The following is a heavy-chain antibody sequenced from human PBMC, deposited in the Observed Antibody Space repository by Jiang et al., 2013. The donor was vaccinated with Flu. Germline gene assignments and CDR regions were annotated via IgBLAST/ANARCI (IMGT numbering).Heavy chain of an antibody. V-gene: IGHV4-30-2*01. D-gene: IGHD3-10*01. Sequence: GSGLVKPSQTLSLTCAVSGGSISSGGYSWSWIRQPPGKGLEWIGYIYHSGSTYYNPSLKSRVTISVDRSKNQFSLKLSSVTAADTAVYYCARGGGAYAFDIWGQGTMVTVSS. J-gene: IGHJ3*02. CDR2: IYHSGST. CDR3: ARGGGAYAFDI. CDR1: GGSISSGGYS.